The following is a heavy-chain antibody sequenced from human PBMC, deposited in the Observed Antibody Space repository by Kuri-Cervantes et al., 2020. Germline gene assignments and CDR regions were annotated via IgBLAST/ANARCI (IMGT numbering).Heavy chain of an antibody. V-gene: IGHV3-21*01. Sequence: GGSLRLSCAASGFAFNSYTMNWVRQAPGKGLEWVSSISSSSSYIFYADSVKGRFTISRDNAKNSLFLQMNSLRDDDAALYFCARGDGIVVINNNPLGHIVVWGKGTTVTVSS. CDR1: GFAFNSYT. CDR2: ISSSSSYI. CDR3: ARGDGIVVINNNPLGHIVV. J-gene: IGHJ6*03. D-gene: IGHD1-26*01.